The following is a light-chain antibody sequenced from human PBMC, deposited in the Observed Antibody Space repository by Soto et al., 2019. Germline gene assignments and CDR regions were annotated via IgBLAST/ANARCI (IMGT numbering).Light chain of an antibody. CDR1: SSNIGARYD. V-gene: IGLV1-40*01. CDR2: GDN. J-gene: IGLJ1*01. Sequence: QSVLPQPPSVSGAPGQRITISCTGSSSNIGARYDVHWYRQLPGTAPKLLLYGDNNRPSGVPDRFSGSRSGASASLAITGLQADDEADYFCQSYDSSMNRVFGTGTKLTVL. CDR3: QSYDSSMNRV.